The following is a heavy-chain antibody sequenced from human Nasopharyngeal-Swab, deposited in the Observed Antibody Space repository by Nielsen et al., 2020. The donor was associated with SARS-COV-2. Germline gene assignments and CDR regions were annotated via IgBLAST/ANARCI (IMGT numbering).Heavy chain of an antibody. CDR3: ARGHQYQLLFHYYYYMDV. Sequence: ASVKVSCKASGYTFTSYDINWVRQATGQGLEWMGWMNPNSSNTGYAQKFQGRVTMTRNTSISTAYMELSSLRSEDTAVYYCARGHQYQLLFHYYYYMDVWGKGTTVTVSS. D-gene: IGHD2-2*01. J-gene: IGHJ6*03. CDR1: GYTFTSYD. V-gene: IGHV1-8*01. CDR2: MNPNSSNT.